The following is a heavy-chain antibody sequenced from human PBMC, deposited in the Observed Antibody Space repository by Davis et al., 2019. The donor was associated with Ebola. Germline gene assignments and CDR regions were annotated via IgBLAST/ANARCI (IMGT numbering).Heavy chain of an antibody. CDR2: LSYDGGKK. J-gene: IGHJ4*02. D-gene: IGHD1-26*01. V-gene: IGHV3-30-3*01. CDR3: ARGWELLTHFDF. Sequence: GESLKISCAASGFTFSSYAMHWVRQAPGKGLEWVAVLSYDGGKKYHADSVKGRFTISRDNSENTLYLKMNSLRPEDTAMYYCARGWELLTHFDFWGQGTLVTVSS. CDR1: GFTFSSYA.